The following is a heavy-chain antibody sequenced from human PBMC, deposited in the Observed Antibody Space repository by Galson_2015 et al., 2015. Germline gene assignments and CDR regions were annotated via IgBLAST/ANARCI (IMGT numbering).Heavy chain of an antibody. CDR1: GFTFSSYS. D-gene: IGHD3-22*01. V-gene: IGHV3-48*02. J-gene: IGHJ4*02. Sequence: SLRLSCAASGFTFSSYSMNWVRQAPGKGLEWVSYTSSSSSTIYYADSVKGRFTISRDNAKNSLYLQMNSLRDEDTAVYYCARDDMLIDSSGYYYTVKGDYWGQGTLVTVSS. CDR3: ARDDMLIDSSGYYYTVKGDY. CDR2: TSSSSSTI.